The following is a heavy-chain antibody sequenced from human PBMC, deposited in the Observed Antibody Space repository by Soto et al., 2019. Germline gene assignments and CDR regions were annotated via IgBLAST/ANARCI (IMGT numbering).Heavy chain of an antibody. Sequence: GGSLRLSCAASGFTVSSKYMSWVRQAPGKGLEWVSLIQSGGPTYYADSVKGRFTISRDTSENTLHLQMDSLRAEDTAVYYCGRDEVLSDGGRYYGVPWDVWSKGTTVSVSS. D-gene: IGHD2-15*01. CDR1: GFTVSSKY. CDR2: IQSGGPT. V-gene: IGHV3-66*01. J-gene: IGHJ6*04. CDR3: GRDEVLSDGGRYYGVPWDV.